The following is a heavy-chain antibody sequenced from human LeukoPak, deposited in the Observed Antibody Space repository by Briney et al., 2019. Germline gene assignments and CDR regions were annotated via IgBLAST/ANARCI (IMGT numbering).Heavy chain of an antibody. Sequence: PGGSLRLSCAASGFTFSSYAMSWVRQAPGKGLEWVSAISGSGGSTYYADSAKGRFTISRDNSKNTLYLQMNSLRAEDTAVYYCAKDRAIAAAGTRWAPSFDYWGQVTLVTVSS. CDR3: AKDRAIAAAGTRWAPSFDY. CDR2: ISGSGGST. D-gene: IGHD6-13*01. V-gene: IGHV3-23*01. J-gene: IGHJ4*02. CDR1: GFTFSSYA.